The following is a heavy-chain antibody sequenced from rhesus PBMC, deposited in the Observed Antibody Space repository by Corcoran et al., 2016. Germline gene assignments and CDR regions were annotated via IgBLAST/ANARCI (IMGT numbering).Heavy chain of an antibody. D-gene: IGHD5-24*01. CDR2: ISYDGSKK. V-gene: IGHV3-54*02. Sequence: EVQLVESGGGLVQPGGSLRLSCVASGFTFSSYGMHWVRQAPGKGLEWVAVISYDGSKKYDADSGKDRFTNSRDNSKSVLYLQMNNLKLEGTAVYYCARGVQGVQLPLDYGGQGVLVTVSS. CDR1: GFTFSSYG. J-gene: IGHJ4*01. CDR3: ARGVQGVQLPLDY.